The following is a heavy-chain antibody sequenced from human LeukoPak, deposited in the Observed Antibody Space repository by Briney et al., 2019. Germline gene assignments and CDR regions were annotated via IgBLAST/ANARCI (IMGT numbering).Heavy chain of an antibody. D-gene: IGHD6-19*01. J-gene: IGHJ5*02. Sequence: SETLSLTCTVSGGSISSYYWSWIRQPPGKGLEWIGYIYYSGSTNYNPSLKSRVTISVDTSKNQFSLKLSSVTAADTAVYYCAKGVTKYSSGWSNAPYNWFDPWGQGTLVTVSS. V-gene: IGHV4-59*01. CDR2: IYYSGST. CDR3: AKGVTKYSSGWSNAPYNWFDP. CDR1: GGSISSYY.